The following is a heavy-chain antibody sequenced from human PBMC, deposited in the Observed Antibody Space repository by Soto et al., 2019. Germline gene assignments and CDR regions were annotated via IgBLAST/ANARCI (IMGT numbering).Heavy chain of an antibody. V-gene: IGHV4-31*11. CDR3: AREVGYSANDLGYYFDY. Sequence: SETLSLTCAVSGGSINSGGYYWSWIRQHPGKGLEWIGYIYHSGSTFYNPSLKSRITISVDTFKNQFSLKLSSVTAADTAVYFCAREVGYSANDLGYYFDYWGQGTLVTVS. D-gene: IGHD5-12*01. CDR1: GGSINSGGYY. CDR2: IYHSGST. J-gene: IGHJ4*02.